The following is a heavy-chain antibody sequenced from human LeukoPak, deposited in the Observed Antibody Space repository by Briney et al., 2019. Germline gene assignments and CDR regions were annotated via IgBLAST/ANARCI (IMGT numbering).Heavy chain of an antibody. V-gene: IGHV1-46*01. J-gene: IGHJ3*01. CDR2: VNPSGGNT. Sequence: ASVKVSCKASGYTLTSYYIHWVRQAPGQGLEWMGMVNPSGGNTPYAHKFEGRVTMTGDMSTSTVYMELSSLTAGDTAVYYCASVTTVTTKCLGAFDVWGQGTMVTVSS. CDR3: ASVTTVTTKCLGAFDV. D-gene: IGHD4-17*01. CDR1: GYTLTSYY.